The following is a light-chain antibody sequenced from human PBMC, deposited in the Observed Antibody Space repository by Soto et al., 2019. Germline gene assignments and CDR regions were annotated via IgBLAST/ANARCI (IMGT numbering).Light chain of an antibody. V-gene: IGKV3-20*01. CDR2: GAS. Sequence: EIVLTQSPGTLSLSPGERATLSCRARQSVSSSYLAWYQQKPGQAPRLLIYGASSRATGIPDRFSGSGSGTDFTLTISRLEPEDFAVYYCKQDDSSPLTFGGGTKVAIK. J-gene: IGKJ4*01. CDR3: KQDDSSPLT. CDR1: QSVSSSY.